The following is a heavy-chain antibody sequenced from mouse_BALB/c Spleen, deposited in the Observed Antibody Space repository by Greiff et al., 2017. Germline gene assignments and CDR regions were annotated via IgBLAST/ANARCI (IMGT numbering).Heavy chain of an antibody. J-gene: IGHJ1*01. D-gene: IGHD1-1*01. CDR2: ISSGGST. CDR3: ARGELSYWYFDV. CDR1: GFTFSSYA. Sequence: EVQRVESGGGLVKPGGSLKLSCAASGFTFSSYAMSWVRQTPEKRLEWVASISSGGSTYYPDSVKGRFTISRDNARNILYLQMSSLRSEDTAMYYCARGELSYWYFDVWGAGTTVTVSS. V-gene: IGHV5-6-5*01.